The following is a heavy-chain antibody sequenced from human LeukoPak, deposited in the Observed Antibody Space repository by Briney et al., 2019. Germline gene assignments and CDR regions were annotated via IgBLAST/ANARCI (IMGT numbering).Heavy chain of an antibody. Sequence: EASVKVSCKASGYTFTSYDINWVRQATGQGLEWMGWMNPNSGNTGYAQKFQGRVTMTRNTSISTAYMELSSLRSEDTAVYYCARGSSGAVAGTGGAWGQGTLVTVSS. CDR1: GYTFTSYD. CDR2: MNPNSGNT. D-gene: IGHD6-19*01. CDR3: ARGSSGAVAGTGGA. J-gene: IGHJ5*02. V-gene: IGHV1-8*01.